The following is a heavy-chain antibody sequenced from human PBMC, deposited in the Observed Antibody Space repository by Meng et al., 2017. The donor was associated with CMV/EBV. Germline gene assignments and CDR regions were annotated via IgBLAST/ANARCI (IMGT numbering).Heavy chain of an antibody. CDR3: ARSYYGSGTFDY. CDR2: IKSKTDGGTT. Sequence: GESLKISCAASGFTFSNAWMSWVRQAPGKGLEWVGRIKSKTDGGTTDYAAPVKGRFTISRDDSKNTLYLQMNSLRAEDTAVYYCARSYYGSGTFDYWGQGTLVTVSS. V-gene: IGHV3-15*01. J-gene: IGHJ4*02. D-gene: IGHD3-10*01. CDR1: GFTFSNAW.